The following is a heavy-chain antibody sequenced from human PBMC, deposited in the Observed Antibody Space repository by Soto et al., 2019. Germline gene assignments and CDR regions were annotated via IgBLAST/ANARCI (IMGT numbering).Heavy chain of an antibody. CDR1: GYTFTSYD. V-gene: IGHV1-8*01. D-gene: IGHD3-9*01. CDR2: MNPNSGNT. Sequence: ASVKVSCKASGYTFTSYDINWVRQATGQGLEWLVWMNPNSGNTGYAQNFQGRVTMTRNTSISTAYIELISLRSEDTAVYYCARPNYDILTGPPYYYYYMDVWGKGTTVTVSS. J-gene: IGHJ6*03. CDR3: ARPNYDILTGPPYYYYYMDV.